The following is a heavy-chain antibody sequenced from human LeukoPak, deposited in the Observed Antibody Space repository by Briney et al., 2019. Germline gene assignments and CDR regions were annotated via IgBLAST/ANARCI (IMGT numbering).Heavy chain of an antibody. J-gene: IGHJ4*02. CDR1: GFTFSSYA. CDR2: ISGSGAST. V-gene: IGHV3-23*01. D-gene: IGHD2-15*01. CDR3: AKAPVEYCSGDICYSLDY. Sequence: PGRSLRLSCAASGFTFSSYAMHWVRQAPGKGLEWVSAISGSGASTYHADSVKGRFTISRDNSKNTLYLQMNSLRSEDTAVYYCAKAPVEYCSGDICYSLDYWGQGTLVTVSS.